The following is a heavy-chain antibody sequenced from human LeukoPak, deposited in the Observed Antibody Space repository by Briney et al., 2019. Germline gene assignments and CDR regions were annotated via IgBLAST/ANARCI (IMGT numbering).Heavy chain of an antibody. J-gene: IGHJ2*01. CDR3: ARYATGRYFDL. V-gene: IGHV4-59*01. D-gene: IGHD2-2*01. CDR1: GDSIGSYY. Sequence: PSETLSLTCLMSGDSIGSYYWSWMRQSPGQGLVWIAYIYYNGDTNYNPSFANRVTISVDTSKKQFSLSVTSVTAADTAVYYCARYATGRYFDLWGRGTLVTVSS. CDR2: IYYNGDT.